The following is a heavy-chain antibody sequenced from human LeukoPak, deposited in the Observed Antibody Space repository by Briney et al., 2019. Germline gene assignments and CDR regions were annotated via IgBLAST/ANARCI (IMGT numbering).Heavy chain of an antibody. CDR1: GFTVSSNY. Sequence: GGSLRLSCAASGFTVSSNYMSWVRQAPGKGLEWVSVIYSGGSTYYADSVKGRFTISRDNSKNTLYLQVNSLRAEDTAVYYCARANYDILTGYYKGAFDIWGQGTMVTVSS. J-gene: IGHJ3*02. D-gene: IGHD3-9*01. V-gene: IGHV3-53*01. CDR3: ARANYDILTGYYKGAFDI. CDR2: IYSGGST.